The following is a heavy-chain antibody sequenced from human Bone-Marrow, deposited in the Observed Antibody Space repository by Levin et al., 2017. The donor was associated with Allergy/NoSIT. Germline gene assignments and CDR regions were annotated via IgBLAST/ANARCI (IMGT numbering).Heavy chain of an antibody. Sequence: GGSLRLSCKASGGTFSSYAISWVRQAPGQGLEWMGGIIPIFGTANYAQKFQGRVTITADESTSTAYMELSSLRSEDTAVYYCARGYYGSGSPDYYYYYGMDVWGQGTTVTVSS. CDR2: IIPIFGTA. V-gene: IGHV1-69*01. J-gene: IGHJ6*02. D-gene: IGHD3-10*01. CDR3: ARGYYGSGSPDYYYYYGMDV. CDR1: GGTFSSYA.